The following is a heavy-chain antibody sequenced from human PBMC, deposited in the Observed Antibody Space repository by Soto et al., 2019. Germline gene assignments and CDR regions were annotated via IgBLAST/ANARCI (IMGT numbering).Heavy chain of an antibody. CDR2: ISGSGGST. CDR1: GFTFSSYV. Sequence: EVQLLESGGGLVQPGGSLRLSCAASGFTFSSYVMSWVRQAPGKGLEWVSAISGSGGSTYYADSVKGRFTISRDNXKNTLYLQMDSLRAEGTAVYYCATSYYGSGRGYFDYWGQGTLVTVSS. D-gene: IGHD3-10*01. V-gene: IGHV3-23*01. J-gene: IGHJ4*02. CDR3: ATSYYGSGRGYFDY.